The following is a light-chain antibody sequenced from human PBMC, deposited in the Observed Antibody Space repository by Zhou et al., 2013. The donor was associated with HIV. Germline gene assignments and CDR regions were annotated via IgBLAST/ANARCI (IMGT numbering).Light chain of an antibody. Sequence: DIQMTQSPSSVSASVGDRVTFTCRASQNITYWLAWFQQKPGKVPKLLIYKASALESGVPSTFSGSGSGTEFSLSISSLRPDDFATYYCQQYDNYPYTFGQGTKLEMK. J-gene: IGKJ2*01. CDR2: KAS. CDR1: QNITYW. CDR3: QQYDNYPYT. V-gene: IGKV1-5*03.